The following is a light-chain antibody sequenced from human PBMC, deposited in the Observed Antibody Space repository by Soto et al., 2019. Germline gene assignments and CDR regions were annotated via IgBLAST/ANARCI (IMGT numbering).Light chain of an antibody. Sequence: EIVLTQSPATLSLSPGERATLSCRASQSVGSQLAWYQHIPGQAPRLLIYDASKRATGIPARFSGSGSGTDFNLPISNLGSEDFAVYYCQQRSIWPPRCTFGQGTKLEIE. CDR1: QSVGSQ. CDR3: QQRSIWPPRCT. V-gene: IGKV3-11*01. J-gene: IGKJ2*02. CDR2: DAS.